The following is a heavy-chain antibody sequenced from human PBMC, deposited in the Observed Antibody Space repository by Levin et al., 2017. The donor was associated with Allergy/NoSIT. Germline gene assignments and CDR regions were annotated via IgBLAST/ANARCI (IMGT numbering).Heavy chain of an antibody. CDR1: GFTFSSYW. J-gene: IGHJ5*02. CDR3: ARDTYYDILTGYYGP. D-gene: IGHD3-9*01. Sequence: GESLKISCAASGFTFSSYWMSWVRQAPGKGLEWVANIKQDGSEKYYVDSVKGRFTISRDNAKNSLYLQMNSLRAEDTAVYYCARDTYYDILTGYYGPWGQGTLVTVSS. CDR2: IKQDGSEK. V-gene: IGHV3-7*04.